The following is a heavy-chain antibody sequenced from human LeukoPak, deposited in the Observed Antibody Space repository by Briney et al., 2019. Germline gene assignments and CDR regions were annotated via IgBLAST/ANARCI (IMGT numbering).Heavy chain of an antibody. J-gene: IGHJ4*02. CDR1: GFTFSSYA. V-gene: IGHV3-53*01. CDR2: IYSGGST. D-gene: IGHD2-8*02. CDR3: ARDTGSMAARFFDN. Sequence: QPGGSLRLSCAASGFTFSSYAMSWVRQAPGKGLEWVSVIYSGGSTYYADSVKGRFTISRDNSKNTLYLQMNSLRAEDTAVYYCARDTGSMAARFFDNWGQGTLVTVSS.